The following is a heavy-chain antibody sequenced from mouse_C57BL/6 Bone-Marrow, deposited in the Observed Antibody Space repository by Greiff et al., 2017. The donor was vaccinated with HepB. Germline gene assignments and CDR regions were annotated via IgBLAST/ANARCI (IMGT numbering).Heavy chain of an antibody. J-gene: IGHJ4*01. CDR1: GFNIKDDY. D-gene: IGHD1-1*02. CDR3: ALCYAMDY. V-gene: IGHV14-4*01. Sequence: VHVKQSGAELVRPGASVKLSCTASGFNIKDDYMHWVKQGPEQGLEWIGWIDPENGDTAYASNFQGKAAITADTTSNTAYLQLSSLTSEDTADYYCALCYAMDYWGQGTSVTVSS. CDR2: IDPENGDT.